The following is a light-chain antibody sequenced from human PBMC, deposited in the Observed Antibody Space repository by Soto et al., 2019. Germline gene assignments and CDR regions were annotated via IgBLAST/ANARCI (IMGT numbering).Light chain of an antibody. V-gene: IGKV1D-8*01. CDR1: QGISSN. J-gene: IGKJ1*01. Sequence: VIWMTQSPSLLSASTGDRVTISCRISQGISSNLAWYQQKPGKAPELLIYAASTLQSGVPSRFSGSGSGTDFTLTISCLQSEDFATYYCQQYYSFPRTFGQGTKVEIK. CDR2: AAS. CDR3: QQYYSFPRT.